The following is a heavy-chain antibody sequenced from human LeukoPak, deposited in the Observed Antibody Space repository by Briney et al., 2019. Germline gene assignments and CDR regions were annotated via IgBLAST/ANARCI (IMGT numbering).Heavy chain of an antibody. CDR2: INPNSGGT. J-gene: IGHJ4*02. Sequence: ASVKVSCKASGYTFTGYYMHRVRQAPGQGLEWMGWINPNSGGTNYAQKFQGRVTMTRDTSISTAYMELSRLRSDDTAVYYCARAPPIYNWNYVLGDLEYYFDYWGQGTLVTVSS. CDR3: ARAPPIYNWNYVLGDLEYYFDY. V-gene: IGHV1-2*02. CDR1: GYTFTGYY. D-gene: IGHD1-7*01.